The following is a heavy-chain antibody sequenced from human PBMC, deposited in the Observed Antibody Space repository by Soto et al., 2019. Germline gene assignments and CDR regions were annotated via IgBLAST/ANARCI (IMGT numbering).Heavy chain of an antibody. D-gene: IGHD6-13*01. CDR3: ASSDDSSSWEFSTFDY. V-gene: IGHV4-59*01. J-gene: IGHJ4*02. CDR1: GGSISSYY. CDR2: IYYSGSP. Sequence: SSETLSLTCTVSGGSISSYYWSWIRQPPGKGLEWIGYIYYSGSPNYNPSLKSRVTISVDTSKNQFSLKLSSVTAADTAVYYCASSDDSSSWEFSTFDYWGQGTLVTVSS.